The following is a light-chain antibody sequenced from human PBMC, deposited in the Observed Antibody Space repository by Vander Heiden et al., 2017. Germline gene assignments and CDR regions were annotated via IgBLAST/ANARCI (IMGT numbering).Light chain of an antibody. Sequence: SYELPQPPSVSVSPGQTARITCSGDALPKQYAYWYQQKPGQAPVLVIYKDSERPSGIPERFSGSSSGTTVTLTISGVQAEDGADYYCQSADSSGTYVVFGGGTKLTVL. V-gene: IGLV3-25*03. CDR1: ALPKQY. CDR2: KDS. CDR3: QSADSSGTYVV. J-gene: IGLJ2*01.